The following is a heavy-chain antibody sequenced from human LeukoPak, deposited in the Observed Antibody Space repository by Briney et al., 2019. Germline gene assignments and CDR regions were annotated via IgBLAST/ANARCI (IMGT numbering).Heavy chain of an antibody. CDR1: GASISSYY. CDR2: IYYSGST. CDR3: ARSVEGYCRGGSCYSYSYYMDV. D-gene: IGHD2-15*01. J-gene: IGHJ6*03. V-gene: IGHV4-59*01. Sequence: RPSETLSHPCTVSGASISSYYWSWIRQPPGKGLEWIGYIYYSGSTNYNPSLKSRVTISVDTSKNQFSLKLSSVTAADTAVYYCARSVEGYCRGGSCYSYSYYMDVWGKGTTVTVSS.